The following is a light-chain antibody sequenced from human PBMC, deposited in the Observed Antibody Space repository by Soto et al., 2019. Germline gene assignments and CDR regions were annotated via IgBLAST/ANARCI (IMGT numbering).Light chain of an antibody. J-gene: IGKJ1*01. CDR1: QSIFSSY. CDR3: QQYGRT. CDR2: GAS. V-gene: IGKV3-20*01. Sequence: EIVLTQSPGTLSLSPGESATLSCRASQSIFSSYLAWYQQKPGQAPRLLIYGASSRATGIPDRFSGDGSGTDFTLNISRLEPEDFAVYYCQQYGRTFGQGTKVEIK.